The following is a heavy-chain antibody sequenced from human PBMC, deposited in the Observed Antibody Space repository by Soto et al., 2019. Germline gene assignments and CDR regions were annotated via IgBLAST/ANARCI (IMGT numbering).Heavy chain of an antibody. J-gene: IGHJ4*02. D-gene: IGHD6-6*01. CDR1: GYTFTSYA. CDR2: INAGNGNT. CDR3: TRDIPGGYRRSPRLY. Sequence: ASVKVSCKAAGYTFTSYAMHWVRQAPGQRLEWMGWINAGNGNTKYSQKFQGRVTITRDTSASTAYMELSSLRSEDTAVYYCTRDIPGGYRRSPRLYRGQGTLVTVSS. V-gene: IGHV1-3*01.